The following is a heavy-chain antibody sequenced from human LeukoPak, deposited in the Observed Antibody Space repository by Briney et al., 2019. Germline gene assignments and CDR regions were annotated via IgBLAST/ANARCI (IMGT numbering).Heavy chain of an antibody. J-gene: IGHJ4*02. V-gene: IGHV4-59*08. CDR1: GGSISSYY. Sequence: SETLSLTCTVSGGSISSYYWSWIRQPPGKGLEGIGYIYYSGSTNYNPSLKSRVTISVDTSKNQFSLKLRSVTAADTAVYYCARLHSSGRFESRGQGTLVTVSS. CDR3: ARLHSSGRFES. D-gene: IGHD6-19*01. CDR2: IYYSGST.